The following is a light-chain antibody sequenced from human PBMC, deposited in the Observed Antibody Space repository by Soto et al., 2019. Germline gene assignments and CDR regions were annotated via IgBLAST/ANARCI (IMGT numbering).Light chain of an antibody. J-gene: IGKJ5*01. V-gene: IGKV2-28*01. Sequence: DIVMTKSPLCLTVTPGEPASISCRSSQSLLFSNGYTYLDWYLQKPGQSPQLLIYWRSNRASGVPDRCRGSGSGTDFTLQISRVQAEDVGVYYCMQALHHTFGQGTRLEI. CDR1: QSLLFSNGYTY. CDR2: WRS. CDR3: MQALHHT.